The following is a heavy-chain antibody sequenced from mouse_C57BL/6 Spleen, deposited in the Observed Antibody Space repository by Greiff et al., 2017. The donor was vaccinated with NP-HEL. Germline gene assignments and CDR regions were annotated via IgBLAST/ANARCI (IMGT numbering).Heavy chain of an antibody. V-gene: IGHV3-6*01. CDR1: GYSITSGYY. CDR3: ARDLNDAGYFDV. D-gene: IGHD2-12*01. J-gene: IGHJ1*03. Sequence: ESGPGLVKPSQSLSLTCSVTGYSITSGYYWNWIRQFPGNKLEWMGYISYDGSNNYNPSLKNRISITRDTSKNQFFLKLNSVTTEDTATYYCARDLNDAGYFDVWGTGTTVTVSS. CDR2: ISYDGSN.